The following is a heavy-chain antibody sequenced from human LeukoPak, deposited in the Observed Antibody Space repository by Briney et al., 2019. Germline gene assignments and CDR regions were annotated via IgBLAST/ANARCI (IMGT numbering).Heavy chain of an antibody. CDR3: ARDYPYYYDSSGFHPAY. D-gene: IGHD3-22*01. V-gene: IGHV3-53*01. CDR1: GFTVSSNY. J-gene: IGHJ4*02. Sequence: GGSLRLSCAASGFTVSSNYMSWVRQAPGKGLEWVSVIYSGGSTYYADSVKGRFTISRDNSKNTLYLQMNSLRAEDTAVYYCARDYPYYYDSSGFHPAYWGQGTLVTVSS. CDR2: IYSGGST.